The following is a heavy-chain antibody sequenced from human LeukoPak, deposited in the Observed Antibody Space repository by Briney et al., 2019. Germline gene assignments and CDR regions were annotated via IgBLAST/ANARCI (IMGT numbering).Heavy chain of an antibody. Sequence: GGSLRLSCAASGFAFSASAMTWVRQAPGKGLEWVSAISGSGGSTYYADSVKGRVTISRDNSKNTLYLQMNSLRAEDTAVYSCAEVLGPRAFDIWGQGTMVTISS. CDR1: GFAFSASA. CDR3: AEVLGPRAFDI. V-gene: IGHV3-23*01. J-gene: IGHJ3*02. CDR2: ISGSGGST.